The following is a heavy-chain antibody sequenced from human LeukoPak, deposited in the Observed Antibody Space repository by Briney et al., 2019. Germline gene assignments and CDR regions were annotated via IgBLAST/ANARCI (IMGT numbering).Heavy chain of an antibody. CDR2: IYYSGST. CDR3: ARGTVATIFY. V-gene: IGHV4-59*01. D-gene: IGHD5-12*01. Sequence: PSETLSLTCTVSGGSISSYYWSWIRQPPGKGLEWIGYIYYSGSTNYNPSLKSRVTISVDTFKNQFSLKLSSVTAADTAVYYCARGTVATIFYWGQGTLVTVSS. J-gene: IGHJ4*02. CDR1: GGSISSYY.